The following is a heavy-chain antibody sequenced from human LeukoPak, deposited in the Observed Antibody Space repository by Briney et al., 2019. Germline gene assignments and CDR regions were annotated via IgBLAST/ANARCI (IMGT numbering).Heavy chain of an antibody. V-gene: IGHV1-8*01. CDR1: GYTFTSYD. CDR2: MNPNSGNT. J-gene: IGHJ5*02. D-gene: IGHD2-2*01. CDR3: ARRAIPGVVVPAATNWFDP. Sequence: ATVKVSCKASGYTFTSYDINWVRQATGQGLEWMGWMNPNSGNTGYAQKFQGRVTMTSNTSISTAYMELSSLRSEDTAVYYCARRAIPGVVVPAATNWFDPWGQGTLVTVSS.